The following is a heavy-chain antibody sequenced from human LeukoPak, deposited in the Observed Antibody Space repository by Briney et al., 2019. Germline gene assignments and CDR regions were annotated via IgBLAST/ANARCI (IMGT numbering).Heavy chain of an antibody. CDR1: GFTFSSYG. J-gene: IGHJ4*02. CDR2: ITYDGSNK. D-gene: IGHD3-22*01. V-gene: IGHV3-30*18. CDR3: AKWAYYYDSSGFYY. Sequence: GRSLRLSCAASGFTFSSYGMHWVRQAPGKGLEWVAVITYDGSNKYYADSVKGRFTITRDNSKNTLYLQMNSLRAEDTAVYYCAKWAYYYDSSGFYYWGRRTLVTVSS.